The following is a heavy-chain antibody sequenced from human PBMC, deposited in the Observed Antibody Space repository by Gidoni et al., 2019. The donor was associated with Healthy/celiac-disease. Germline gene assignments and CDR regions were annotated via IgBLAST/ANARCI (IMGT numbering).Heavy chain of an antibody. J-gene: IGHJ6*02. D-gene: IGHD1-1*01. Sequence: EVQLVESGGGLIQPGGSLRLSCAASGFTVSSKYMSWVRQAPGTGLEWVSVIYSGGSTYYADSVKGRFTISRDNSKNTLYLQMNSLRAEDTAVYYCARDRRGYANGGYYYYGMDVWGQGTTVTVSS. CDR3: ARDRRGYANGGYYYYGMDV. V-gene: IGHV3-53*01. CDR1: GFTVSSKY. CDR2: IYSGGST.